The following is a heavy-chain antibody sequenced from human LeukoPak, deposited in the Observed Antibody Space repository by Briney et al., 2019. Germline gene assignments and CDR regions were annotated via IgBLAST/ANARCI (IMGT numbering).Heavy chain of an antibody. Sequence: PGGSLRLTCAASGFTFSSYAMHWVCQAPGQAPGKGLEWVAVISYDGSNKYYADSVKGRFTISRDNSKNTLCLQMNSLRADDTAVYYCARDLGLSGPYYFDSWGQGTLVTVSS. D-gene: IGHD3-16*01. CDR1: GFTFSSYA. J-gene: IGHJ4*02. CDR2: ISYDGSNK. CDR3: ARDLGLSGPYYFDS. V-gene: IGHV3-30*04.